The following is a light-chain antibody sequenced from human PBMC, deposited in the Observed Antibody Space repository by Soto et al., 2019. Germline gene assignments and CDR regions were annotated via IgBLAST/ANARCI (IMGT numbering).Light chain of an antibody. CDR1: QGIIDY. Sequence: DIQMTQSPSSLSASVGDTVTITCRASQGIIDYLAWYQQRPGKVPNLLIYAASTLQTGVPSRISGSGAGTDFNITISSLQPEDVGTYYCQKYDSAPQSFGPGTKVEIK. V-gene: IGKV1-27*01. CDR2: AAS. J-gene: IGKJ1*01. CDR3: QKYDSAPQS.